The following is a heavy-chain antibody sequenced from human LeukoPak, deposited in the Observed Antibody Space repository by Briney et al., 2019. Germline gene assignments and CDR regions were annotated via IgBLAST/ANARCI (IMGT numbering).Heavy chain of an antibody. CDR3: ATSVITRFDN. CDR2: IYGDGYT. J-gene: IGHJ4*02. D-gene: IGHD3-16*01. Sequence: GGSLRLSCATSGFIFTGNWIHWVRQAPGQGPVWVSRIYGDGYTNYADSVKGRLTISRDSGTNTVYLQMSRLRAEDTAVYYCATSVITRFDNWGQGTLVTVSS. CDR1: GFIFTGNW. V-gene: IGHV3-74*01.